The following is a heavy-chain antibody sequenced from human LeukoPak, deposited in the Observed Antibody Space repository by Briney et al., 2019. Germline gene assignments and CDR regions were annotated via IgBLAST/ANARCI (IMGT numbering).Heavy chain of an antibody. Sequence: PSETLSLTCAVYGGSFSGYYWSWIRQPPGKGLEWIGEINHSGSTNYNPSLKRRVTISVDTSKNQFSLKLSSVTAADTAVYYCAREDGLRFDYWGQGTLVTVSP. D-gene: IGHD2-15*01. CDR1: GGSFSGYY. CDR2: INHSGST. V-gene: IGHV4-34*01. J-gene: IGHJ4*02. CDR3: AREDGLRFDY.